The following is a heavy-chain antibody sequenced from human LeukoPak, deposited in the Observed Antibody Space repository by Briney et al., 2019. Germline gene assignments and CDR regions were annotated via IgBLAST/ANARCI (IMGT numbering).Heavy chain of an antibody. V-gene: IGHV3-48*03. CDR2: ISDSGNTI. J-gene: IGHJ4*02. CDR1: GLTLSSYE. Sequence: GGSLRLSCVASGLTLSSYEMHWVRQAPGKGLEWVAHISDSGNTIYYADSVKGRFTISRDNGKYSLYLQMHRLRAEDTAVYYFAKIGGHVVYWGQGNRVTVSS. CDR3: AKIGGHVVY. D-gene: IGHD4-23*01.